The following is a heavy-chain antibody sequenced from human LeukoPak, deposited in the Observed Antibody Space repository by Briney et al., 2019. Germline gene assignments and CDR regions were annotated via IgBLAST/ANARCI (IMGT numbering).Heavy chain of an antibody. V-gene: IGHV4-34*01. CDR1: GGSFSGYY. D-gene: IGHD3-10*01. CDR2: INHSGST. CDR3: ARGVYGSGLDY. J-gene: IGHJ4*02. Sequence: SETLSLTCAVYGGSFSGYYWSWIRQPPGKGLEWIGEINHSGSTNYNPSLKSRVTISVDTSKNQFSLKLSSVTAADTAVYYCARGVYGSGLDYWGQGTLVTVLS.